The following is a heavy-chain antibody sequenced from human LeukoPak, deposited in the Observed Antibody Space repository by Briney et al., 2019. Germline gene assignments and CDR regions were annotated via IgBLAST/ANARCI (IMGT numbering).Heavy chain of an antibody. CDR2: IGAYNGNT. V-gene: IGHV1-18*01. Sequence: ASVKVSCKASGYTFTSYGISWVRQAPGQGLEWMGWIGAYNGNTNYAQKLQGRVTMTTDTSTSTAYMELRSLRSDDTAVYYCARPMGAAGSDAFDIWGQGTMVTVSS. CDR3: ARPMGAAGSDAFDI. J-gene: IGHJ3*02. CDR1: GYTFTSYG. D-gene: IGHD1-26*01.